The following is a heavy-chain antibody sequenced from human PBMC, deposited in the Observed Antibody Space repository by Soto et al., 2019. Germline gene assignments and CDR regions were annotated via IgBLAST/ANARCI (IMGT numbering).Heavy chain of an antibody. D-gene: IGHD3-3*02. V-gene: IGHV3-30*14. CDR1: GFTFSDYV. Sequence: GGSLRLSCAASGFTFSDYVIHWVRQAAGKGLEWVASMTYDGATEYYADSVKGRFTMSRDNSKRALSLQMNSLRPDDTAVYYCARVRLSIAVNDALDVWGQGTTVTVSS. CDR2: MTYDGATE. J-gene: IGHJ3*01. CDR3: ARVRLSIAVNDALDV.